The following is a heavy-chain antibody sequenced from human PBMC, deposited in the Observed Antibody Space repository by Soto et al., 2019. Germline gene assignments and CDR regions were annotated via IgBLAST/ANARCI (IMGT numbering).Heavy chain of an antibody. CDR1: GFTFSSYS. CDR2: ISSSSSYI. J-gene: IGHJ6*02. Sequence: EVQLVESGGGLVKPGGSLRLSCAASGFTFSSYSMNWVRQAPGKGLEWVSSISSSSSYIYYADSVKGRFTISRDNAKNSWYLQMNGLRAEDTAVYYCGRDPLRFSFYGTDVGGQGTTVTVSS. CDR3: GRDPLRFSFYGTDV. V-gene: IGHV3-21*01. D-gene: IGHD3-16*01.